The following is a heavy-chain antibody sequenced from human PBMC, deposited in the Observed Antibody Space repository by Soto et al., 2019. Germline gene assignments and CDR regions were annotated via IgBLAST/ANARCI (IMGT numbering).Heavy chain of an antibody. V-gene: IGHV3-30*18. CDR2: ISYDGSNK. J-gene: IGHJ4*02. D-gene: IGHD6-6*01. Sequence: QVQLVESGGGVVQPGRSLRLSCAASGFSYGMHWVRQAPGKGLEWVAVISYDGSNKYYSDSVKGRFTISRDISKNTLYLQMYSLRPEDTAVYYCAKQRGMSSSSPFDYWGQGTLVTVSS. CDR3: AKQRGMSSSSPFDY. CDR1: GFSYG.